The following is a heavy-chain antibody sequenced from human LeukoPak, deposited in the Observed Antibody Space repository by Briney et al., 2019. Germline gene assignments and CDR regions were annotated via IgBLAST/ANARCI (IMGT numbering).Heavy chain of an antibody. D-gene: IGHD1-20*01. CDR1: GGSISSYY. J-gene: IGHJ4*02. V-gene: IGHV4-59*12. Sequence: SETLSLTCTVSGGSISSYYWSWIRQPPGKGLEWIGYIYYSGSTNYNPSLKSRVTISVDTSKNQFSLKLSSVTAADTAVYYCARAINWNGGFDYWGQGTLVTVSS. CDR3: ARAINWNGGFDY. CDR2: IYYSGST.